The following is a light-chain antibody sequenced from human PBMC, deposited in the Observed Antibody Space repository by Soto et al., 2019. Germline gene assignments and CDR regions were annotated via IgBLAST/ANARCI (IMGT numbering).Light chain of an antibody. CDR1: NIGSES. J-gene: IGLJ1*01. CDR2: ADS. V-gene: IGLV3-21*02. CDR3: QVWYSSTDLYV. Sequence: SYELTQPPSVSVAPGQTARITCGGNNIGSESVHWYQQRPGQAPVLVVYADSDRPSGIPERFSGSNSANTATLTISRVEAGDEADYYCQVWYSSTDLYVLGSGTKVTVL.